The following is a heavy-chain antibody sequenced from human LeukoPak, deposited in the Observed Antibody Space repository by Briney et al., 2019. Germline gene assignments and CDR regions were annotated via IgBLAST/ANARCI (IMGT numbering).Heavy chain of an antibody. CDR3: ARDNTAKVLGWFDP. D-gene: IGHD5-18*01. CDR2: IIPIFGTA. Sequence: EASVKVSCKASGGTFSSYAIRWVRQAPGQGLEWMVGIIPIFGTANYAQKFQGRVTITTDESTSTAYMELSSLRSEDTAVYYCARDNTAKVLGWFDPWGQGTLVTVSS. V-gene: IGHV1-69*05. CDR1: GGTFSSYA. J-gene: IGHJ5*02.